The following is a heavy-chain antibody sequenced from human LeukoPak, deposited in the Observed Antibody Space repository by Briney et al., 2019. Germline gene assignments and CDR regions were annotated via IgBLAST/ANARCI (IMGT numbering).Heavy chain of an antibody. CDR3: ARRILIPVEGLRY. V-gene: IGHV3-11*04. D-gene: IGHD5-12*01. J-gene: IGHJ4*02. CDR1: GYTFSDYY. Sequence: GGSLRLFCPASGYTFSDYYISWIRQAPGKGLEWVSYISSSGSTTYYADSVKGRFTNSRDNAKNSLYLQMNSLRAEDTAVYYCARRILIPVEGLRYWREGTLVTVSS. CDR2: ISSSGSTT.